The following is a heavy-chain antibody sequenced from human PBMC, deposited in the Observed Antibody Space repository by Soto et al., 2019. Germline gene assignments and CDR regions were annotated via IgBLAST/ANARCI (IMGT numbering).Heavy chain of an antibody. Sequence: EVQLLESGGGLVQPGGSLRLSCAASGFTFSSYAMCWVRQARGKGLEWVSAISGSGGSTYYADSVKGRFTISRDNSKNTLYLQMNSLRAEDTAVYYCAKKFERGGSYYAVGACDIWRQGTMVTVSS. CDR1: GFTFSSYA. CDR2: ISGSGGST. J-gene: IGHJ3*02. V-gene: IGHV3-23*01. CDR3: AKKFERGGSYYAVGACDI. D-gene: IGHD1-26*01.